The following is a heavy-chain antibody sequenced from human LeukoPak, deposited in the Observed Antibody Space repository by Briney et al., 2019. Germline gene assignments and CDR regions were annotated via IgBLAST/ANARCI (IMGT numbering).Heavy chain of an antibody. J-gene: IGHJ5*02. CDR3: ARHTCYNWFDP. CDR2: IYYSGST. V-gene: IGHV4-59*08. D-gene: IGHD3-16*01. Sequence: SETLSLTCTVSGGSISSYYWSWIRQPPGKGLEWIGYIYYSGSTNYNPSLKSRVTISVDTSKNQFSLKLSSVTAADTAVHYCARHTCYNWFDPWGQGTLVTVSS. CDR1: GGSISSYY.